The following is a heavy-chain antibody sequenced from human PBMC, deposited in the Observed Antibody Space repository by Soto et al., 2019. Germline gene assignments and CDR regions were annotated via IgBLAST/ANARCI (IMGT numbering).Heavy chain of an antibody. J-gene: IGHJ4*02. CDR3: TAAGDYVDY. D-gene: IGHD4-17*01. V-gene: IGHV3-73*01. Sequence: EVQLVESGGGLVQPGGSLKLSCEASGFTFSGSAMPWVRQASGKGLEWVGRIRSKANSYATAYAASVKGRFTISRDDSKNTAYLQMNSLKTEDTAVYYCTAAGDYVDYWGQGTLVTVSS. CDR1: GFTFSGSA. CDR2: IRSKANSYAT.